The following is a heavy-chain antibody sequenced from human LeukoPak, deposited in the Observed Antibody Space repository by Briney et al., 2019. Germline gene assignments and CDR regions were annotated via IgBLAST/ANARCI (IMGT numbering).Heavy chain of an antibody. CDR3: ARTTVTTSRPYYYYGMDV. Sequence: SVKVSCKASGGTFSSYAISWVRQAPGQGLEWMGGVIPIFGTANYAQKFQGRVTITADESTSAAYMELSSLRSEDTAVYYCARTTVTTSRPYYYYGMDVWGQGTTVTVSS. J-gene: IGHJ6*02. D-gene: IGHD4-17*01. V-gene: IGHV1-69*13. CDR1: GGTFSSYA. CDR2: VIPIFGTA.